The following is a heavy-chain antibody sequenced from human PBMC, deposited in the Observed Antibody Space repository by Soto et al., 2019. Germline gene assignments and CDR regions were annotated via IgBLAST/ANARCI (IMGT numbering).Heavy chain of an antibody. Sequence: QVQLQQWGAGLLKPSETLSLTCVVSGGSVSGYDWTWIRQAPGKGLGWVGEVDHSGRTSYNPSLKSRVTMSADTSQNQFPLSLSSVTAADTAVYYCARRFTMSVVVVDYWGQGDPVPVSS. D-gene: IGHD3-22*01. CDR3: ARRFTMSVVVVDY. J-gene: IGHJ4*02. CDR1: GGSVSGYD. V-gene: IGHV4-34*02. CDR2: VDHSGRT.